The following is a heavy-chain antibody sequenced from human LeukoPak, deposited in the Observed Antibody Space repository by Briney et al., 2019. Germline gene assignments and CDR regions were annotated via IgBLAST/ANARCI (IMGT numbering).Heavy chain of an antibody. D-gene: IGHD2-15*01. CDR1: GFTFSSSA. V-gene: IGHV3-23*01. CDR3: AKQLGYCSDGSCYFPY. Sequence: GGSLRLSCAASGFTFSSSAMSWVRQAPGKGLEWVSAISNNGGYTYYADPVQGRFTISRDNSKSTLCLQMNSLRAEDTAVYYCAKQLGYCSDGSCYFPYWGQGTLVTVSS. J-gene: IGHJ4*02. CDR2: ISNNGGYT.